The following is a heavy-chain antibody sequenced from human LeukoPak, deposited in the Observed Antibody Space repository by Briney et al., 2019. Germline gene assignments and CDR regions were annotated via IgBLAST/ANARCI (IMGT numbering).Heavy chain of an antibody. D-gene: IGHD4-11*01. CDR1: GFSFSSFA. Sequence: PGGSLRLSCAASGFSFSSFAMSWVRQAPGKGLEWVSPISSSGDTTYYTESVKGRFTISRDNAKNSLYLQMNGLRAEDTAMYYCARRLDLDSWGQGTPVTVSS. CDR2: ISSSGDTT. V-gene: IGHV3-23*01. J-gene: IGHJ4*02. CDR3: ARRLDLDS.